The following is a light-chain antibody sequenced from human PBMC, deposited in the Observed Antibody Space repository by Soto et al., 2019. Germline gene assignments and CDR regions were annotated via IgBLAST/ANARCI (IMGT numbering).Light chain of an antibody. Sequence: EIVLTQSPVTLSLSPGDRATLSCRASHSVSSDLLWYQQKPGQSPRLLISDASNRATGIPARFSGSGSGTDFILTISSLEPEDFALNYCQQRNRWPLTFGGGTRVEIK. CDR2: DAS. V-gene: IGKV3-11*01. J-gene: IGKJ4*01. CDR3: QQRNRWPLT. CDR1: HSVSSD.